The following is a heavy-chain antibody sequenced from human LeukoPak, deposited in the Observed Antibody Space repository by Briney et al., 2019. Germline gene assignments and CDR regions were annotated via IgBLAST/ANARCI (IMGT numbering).Heavy chain of an antibody. J-gene: IGHJ6*02. V-gene: IGHV1-24*01. CDR1: GYTLTELS. D-gene: IGHD6-13*01. CDR3: ARENGGSWYAWLNYYYGMDV. Sequence: GASVKVSCKVSGYTLTELSMHWVRQAPGKGLEWMGGFDPEDGETIYAQKFQGRVTMTEDTSTDTAYMELSSLRSEDTAVYYCARENGGSWYAWLNYYYGMDVWGQGTTVTVSS. CDR2: FDPEDGET.